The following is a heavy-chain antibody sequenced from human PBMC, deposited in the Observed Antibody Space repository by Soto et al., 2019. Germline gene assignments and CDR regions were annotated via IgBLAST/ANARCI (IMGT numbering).Heavy chain of an antibody. V-gene: IGHV4-34*01. CDR3: AKEGRYCGSCSCSGWWFDP. CDR2: VNDNGYT. Sequence: QVQLQQCGAGLLKPSETLSLTCAVYGGSFSGYDWSWILQPPGKALEWMGEVNDNGYTNYTPSLKCRVTISLDPSKKESCLKLSSVTAADTCVYYGAKEGRYCGSCSCSGWWFDPRGQDPLVSVCS. CDR1: GGSFSGYD. J-gene: IGHJ5*02. D-gene: IGHD2-2*01.